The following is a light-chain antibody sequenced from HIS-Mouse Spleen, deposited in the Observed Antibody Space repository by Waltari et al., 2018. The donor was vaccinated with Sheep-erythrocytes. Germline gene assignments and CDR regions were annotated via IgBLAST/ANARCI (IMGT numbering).Light chain of an antibody. Sequence: SYELTQPPSVSVSPGQPASITCSGDKVGATYACWYQQKPGQSPVLVIYQDSKRPSGIPERFSGSNSGNTATLTISGTQAMDEADYYCQAWDSSTVVFGGGTKLTVL. V-gene: IGLV3-1*01. J-gene: IGLJ2*01. CDR1: KVGATY. CDR3: QAWDSSTVV. CDR2: QDS.